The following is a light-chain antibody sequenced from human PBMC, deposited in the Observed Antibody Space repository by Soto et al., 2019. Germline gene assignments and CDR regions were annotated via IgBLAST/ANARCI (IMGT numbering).Light chain of an antibody. CDR3: QQLFSFPPT. V-gene: IGKV1-9*01. CDR1: QDISNY. J-gene: IGKJ5*01. CDR2: VAS. Sequence: DIQLTQSPSFLSASVGDRVTITCRASQDISNYLAWYQQKPGKAPNLLIYVASTLQSGVLSRFSGSGSGTEFTLTISSLQPEDLATYYCQQLFSFPPTFGQGTRLEIK.